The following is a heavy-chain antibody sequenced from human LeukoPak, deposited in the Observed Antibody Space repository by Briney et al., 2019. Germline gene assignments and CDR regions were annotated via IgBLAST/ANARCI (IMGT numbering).Heavy chain of an antibody. V-gene: IGHV4-30-4*01. J-gene: IGHJ3*02. D-gene: IGHD3-3*01. CDR3: ARGRGILTIFGVPDDAFDI. CDR1: GCSISSGDYY. Sequence: SQTLSLTCTVSGCSISSGDYYWSWIRQPPGKGLEWIGYIYYSGSTYYNPSLKSRVTISVDTSKNQFSLKLSSVTAADTAVYYCARGRGILTIFGVPDDAFDIWGQGTMVTVSS. CDR2: IYYSGST.